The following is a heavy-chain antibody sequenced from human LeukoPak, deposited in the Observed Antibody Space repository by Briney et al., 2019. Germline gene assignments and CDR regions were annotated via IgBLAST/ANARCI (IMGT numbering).Heavy chain of an antibody. Sequence: WETLSLTCTVSGGSITSSTSHWSWTRQPPGKGLEWIASIYHSGVSNYKPSLRSRATISVDTSKNQFSLKLSSVTAADTAVYYCGREGSGSSVTDWGQGTLVTVSS. CDR3: GREGSGSSVTD. J-gene: IGHJ4*02. V-gene: IGHV4-39*07. CDR1: GGSITSSTSH. CDR2: IYHSGVS. D-gene: IGHD1-26*01.